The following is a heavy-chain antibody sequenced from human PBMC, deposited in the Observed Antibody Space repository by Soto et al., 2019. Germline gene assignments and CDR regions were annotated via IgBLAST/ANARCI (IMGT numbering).Heavy chain of an antibody. D-gene: IGHD4-4*01. V-gene: IGHV3-48*03. CDR2: ISGSGGTI. CDR1: KFTFSSHE. J-gene: IGHJ6*02. Sequence: GGSLRLSCAASKFTFSSHEMNWVRQAPGKGLEWVSYISGSGGTINYADSVKGRFTISRDNAKNSLYLQMNSLRVEDTAVYYCAKQSRYYYYGVDVWGQGTTVTVSS. CDR3: AKQSRYYYYGVDV.